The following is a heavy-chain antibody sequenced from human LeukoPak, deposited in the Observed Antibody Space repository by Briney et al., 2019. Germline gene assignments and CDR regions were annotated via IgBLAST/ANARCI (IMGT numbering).Heavy chain of an antibody. D-gene: IGHD5-12*01. CDR1: GFSLTGFG. V-gene: IGHV3-23*01. J-gene: IGHJ4*02. CDR3: ARSGGRYSGYDYFDY. CDR2: ISDNGGST. Sequence: PGRCLRLSCAVSGFSLTGFGMGWDRQAPGEGLEWVSIISDNGGSTYYADSVKGRFTISRDKSKNTLYLQMNGVKTEARAVYSCARSGGRYSGYDYFDYWGRGTLVTVSS.